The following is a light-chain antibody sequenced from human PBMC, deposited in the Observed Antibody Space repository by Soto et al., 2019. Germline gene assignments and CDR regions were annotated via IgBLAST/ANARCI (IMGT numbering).Light chain of an antibody. CDR1: QNVAEH. Sequence: EVVLTHSPATLSLSPWERCTLSCRSSQNVAEHLSWYQQKPGQPPSLLIYDASKRATGVPARFSGSDSVTDFTLTSTTLVPEDFAVYFCRQRSNWPPVTFGQGTKV. CDR2: DAS. CDR3: RQRSNWPPVT. V-gene: IGKV3-11*01. J-gene: IGKJ1*01.